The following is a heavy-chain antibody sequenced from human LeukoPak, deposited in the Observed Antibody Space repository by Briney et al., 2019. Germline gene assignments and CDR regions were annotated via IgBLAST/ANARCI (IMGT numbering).Heavy chain of an antibody. V-gene: IGHV1-24*01. J-gene: IGHJ3*02. CDR3: ATDTGSSGYHDALDI. CDR2: FDPEDGET. D-gene: IGHD3-22*01. Sequence: GASVKVSCKVSGYTLTELSMHWVRQAPGKGLEWMGGFDPEDGETIYAQKFQGRATMTEDTSTDTAYMELSSLRSEDTAVYYCATDTGSSGYHDALDIWGQGTMVTVSS. CDR1: GYTLTELS.